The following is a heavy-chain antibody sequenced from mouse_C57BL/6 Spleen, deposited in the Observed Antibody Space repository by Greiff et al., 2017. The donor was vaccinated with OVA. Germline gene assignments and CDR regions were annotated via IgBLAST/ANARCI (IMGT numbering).Heavy chain of an antibody. CDR2: IDPETGGT. Sequence: QVQLQESGAELVRPGASVTLSCKASGYTFTDYEMHWVKQTPVHGLEWIGAIDPETGGTAYNQKFKGKAILTADKSSSTAYMELRSLTSEDSAVYYCTRGHSNYEGYYAMDYWGQGTTVTVSS. CDR1: GYTFTDYE. CDR3: TRGHSNYEGYYAMDY. V-gene: IGHV1-15*01. D-gene: IGHD2-5*01. J-gene: IGHJ4*01.